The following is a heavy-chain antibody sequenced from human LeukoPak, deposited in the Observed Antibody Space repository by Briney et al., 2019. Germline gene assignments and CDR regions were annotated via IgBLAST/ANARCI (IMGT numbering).Heavy chain of an antibody. CDR2: INQDGSEK. Sequence: PGGSLRLSCEASGFTFSSFWMNWVRQAPGKGLEWVASINQDGSEKYYVDSVKGRFTISRDNAKNSLFLQMNSLRAEDTAVYFCARDATPPGLIFDSWGQGTLVTVSS. CDR3: ARDATPPGLIFDS. J-gene: IGHJ4*02. D-gene: IGHD2-8*02. CDR1: GFTFSSFW. V-gene: IGHV3-7*01.